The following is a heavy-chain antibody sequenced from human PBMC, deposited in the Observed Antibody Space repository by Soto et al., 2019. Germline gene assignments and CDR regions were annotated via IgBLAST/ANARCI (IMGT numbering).Heavy chain of an antibody. CDR2: MNPNSGNT. Sequence: GASVKVSCKASGYTFTSYGISWVRQATGQGLEWMGWMNPNSGNTGYAQKFQGRVTMTRNTSISTAYMELSSLRSEDTAVYYCARGRDYYYMDVWGKGTTVTVSS. J-gene: IGHJ6*03. CDR1: GYTFTSYG. V-gene: IGHV1-8*02. CDR3: ARGRDYYYMDV.